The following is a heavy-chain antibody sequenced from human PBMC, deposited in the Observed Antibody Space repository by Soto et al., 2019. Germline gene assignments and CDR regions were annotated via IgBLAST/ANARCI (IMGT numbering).Heavy chain of an antibody. J-gene: IGHJ6*02. CDR1: GGSISSGGYY. V-gene: IGHV4-31*01. Sequence: SETLSLTCTVSGGSISSGGYYWSWIRQHPGKGLEWIGYIYYSGSTYYNKSLKSQVTISVDTSKNQFSMKLSSVTAADTAFYYFARDRVSWNDDQYYGMDVWGQGTTVTVSS. CDR2: IYYSGST. CDR3: ARDRVSWNDDQYYGMDV. D-gene: IGHD1-1*01.